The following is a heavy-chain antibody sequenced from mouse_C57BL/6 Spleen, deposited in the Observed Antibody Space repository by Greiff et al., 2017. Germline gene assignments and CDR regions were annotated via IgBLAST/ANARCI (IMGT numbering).Heavy chain of an antibody. D-gene: IGHD1-2*01. CDR1: GFTFTDYY. CDR2: IRNKANGYTT. CDR3: ARYKPTAFDD. Sequence: EVQLVESGGGLVQPGGSLSLSCAASGFTFTDYYMSWVRQPPGKALEWLGFIRNKANGYTTEYSASVKGRFTISRDNSQSILYLQMNALRAEDSATYYCARYKPTAFDDWGQGTTLTVSS. V-gene: IGHV7-3*01. J-gene: IGHJ2*01.